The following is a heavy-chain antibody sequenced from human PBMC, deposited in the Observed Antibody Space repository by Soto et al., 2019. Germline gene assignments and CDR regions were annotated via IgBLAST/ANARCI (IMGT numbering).Heavy chain of an antibody. J-gene: IGHJ6*02. CDR2: ISYDGTDK. Sequence: QVQLVESGGGVVQPGRSLRLSCASSGFTFSSYVIHWVRQAPGKGLEWVAIISYDGTDKSYADSVNGRFTISRDNTKHTMYLRMSSRGPQDTNVSYCVIGSCAQIWLEDYGMDVWGQGTMVAV. D-gene: IGHD5-18*01. CDR1: GFTFSSYV. V-gene: IGHV3-30*03. CDR3: VIGSCAQIWLEDYGMDV.